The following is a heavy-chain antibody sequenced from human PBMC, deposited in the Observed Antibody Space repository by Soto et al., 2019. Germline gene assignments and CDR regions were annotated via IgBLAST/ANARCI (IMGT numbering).Heavy chain of an antibody. D-gene: IGHD2-2*01. CDR1: GFTFSSYG. CDR2: IWYDGSNK. CDR3: ARAFSDIVVVPAAFDY. Sequence: GGSLRLSCAASGFTFSSYGMHWVRLAPGKGLEWVAVIWYDGSNKYYADSVKGRFTISRDNSKNTLYLQMNSLRAEDTAVYYCARAFSDIVVVPAAFDYWGKGTLVTVSS. J-gene: IGHJ4*02. V-gene: IGHV3-33*01.